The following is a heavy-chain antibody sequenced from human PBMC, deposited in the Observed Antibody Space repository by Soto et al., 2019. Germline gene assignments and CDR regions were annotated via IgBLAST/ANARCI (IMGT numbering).Heavy chain of an antibody. V-gene: IGHV4-59*01. D-gene: IGHD6-13*01. J-gene: IGHJ4*02. CDR2: IYYSGST. CDR1: GGSISSYY. CDR3: ARFSAAGTIDY. Sequence: ASETLSLTCTVSGGSISSYYWSWIRQPPGKGLEWIGYIYYSGSTNYNPSLKSRVTISVDTSKNQFSLKLSSVTAADTAVYYCARFSAAGTIDYWGQGTLVTVSS.